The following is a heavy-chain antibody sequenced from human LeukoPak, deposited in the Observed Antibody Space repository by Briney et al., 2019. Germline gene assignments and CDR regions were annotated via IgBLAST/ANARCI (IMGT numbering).Heavy chain of an antibody. CDR3: ARELTGTLDY. D-gene: IGHD1-7*01. CDR1: GFTVSSNY. V-gene: IGHV3-53*01. J-gene: IGHJ4*02. Sequence: PGGSLRLSCAASGFTVSSNYMSWVRQAPGKGLEWVSVIYSGGSTYYADSVKGRFTISRGNSKNTLYLQMNSLRAEDTAVYYCARELTGTLDYWGQGTLVTVSS. CDR2: IYSGGST.